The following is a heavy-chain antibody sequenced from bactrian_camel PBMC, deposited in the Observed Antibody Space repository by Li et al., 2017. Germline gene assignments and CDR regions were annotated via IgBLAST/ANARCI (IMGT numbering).Heavy chain of an antibody. D-gene: IGHD1*01. CDR3: VNLWDTLY. Sequence: HVQLVESGGGLVQPGVSLRLSCAASGFTFSSYWMYWVRQAPGKGLEWVSNIDASGQTTYYADSVKGRFTISRDNAKNMVYLHMNTLKPGDTAVYYCVNLWDTLYWGQGTQVTVS. V-gene: IGHV3S1*01. J-gene: IGHJ4*01. CDR1: GFTFSSYW. CDR2: IDASGQTT.